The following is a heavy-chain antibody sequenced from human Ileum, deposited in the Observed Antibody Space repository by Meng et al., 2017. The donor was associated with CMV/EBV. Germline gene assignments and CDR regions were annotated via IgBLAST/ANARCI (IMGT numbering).Heavy chain of an antibody. J-gene: IGHJ4*03. D-gene: IGHD6-19*01. CDR3: ARSPRGIVVPGALGPYVMDP. CDR2: INPDSGGT. V-gene: IGHV1-2*02. Sequence: TAYYIHWVRQAPGQGLEWMGWINPDSGGTNYAQKFQGRVTMTRDTSISTAYMELSRLASDDTAVYYCARSPRGIVVPGALGPYVMDPWGQGTLVTVSS. CDR1: TAYY.